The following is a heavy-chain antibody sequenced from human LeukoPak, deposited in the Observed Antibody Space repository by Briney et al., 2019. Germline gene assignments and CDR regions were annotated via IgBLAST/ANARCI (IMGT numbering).Heavy chain of an antibody. D-gene: IGHD6-13*01. CDR1: GFTFSSYA. J-gene: IGHJ4*02. CDR3: AKGGSSSWHSFDY. CDR2: ISGNGGST. V-gene: IGHV3-23*01. Sequence: SGGSLRLSCAVSGFTFSSYAMSWVRLAPGKGLEWVSAISGNGGSTYYADSVKGRFTISRDNSKNTLFLQMSSLRAEDTAVYYCAKGGSSSWHSFDYWGQGTLVTVSS.